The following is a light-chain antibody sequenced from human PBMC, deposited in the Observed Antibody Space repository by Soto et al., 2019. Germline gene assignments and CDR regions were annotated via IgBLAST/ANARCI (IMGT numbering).Light chain of an antibody. J-gene: IGKJ5*01. V-gene: IGKV3-11*01. CDR2: DAS. CDR3: QQRSNWPPIT. CDR1: QSVSNN. Sequence: EIMMTQSPATLSVSPGERATLSCRASQSVSNNVAWYQQKPGQAPRLLIYDASNRATGIPARFSGSGSGTDFTLTISSLEPEDFAVYYCQQRSNWPPITFGQGTRLEIK.